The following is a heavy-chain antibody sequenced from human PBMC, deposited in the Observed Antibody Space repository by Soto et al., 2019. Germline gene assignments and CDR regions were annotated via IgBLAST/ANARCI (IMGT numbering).Heavy chain of an antibody. D-gene: IGHD2-21*02. Sequence: QVQLVQSGAEEKKPGASVKVSCKASGYTFTSYAMHWVRQAPGQRLAWMGWINAGNGNTKYSQKFPGRVTLTRDTAASTAYMELSSLRSEDTAVSYGARAWVVVTATDYWGQGTLVTVSS. J-gene: IGHJ4*02. V-gene: IGHV1-3*05. CDR3: ARAWVVVTATDY. CDR1: GYTFTSYA. CDR2: INAGNGNT.